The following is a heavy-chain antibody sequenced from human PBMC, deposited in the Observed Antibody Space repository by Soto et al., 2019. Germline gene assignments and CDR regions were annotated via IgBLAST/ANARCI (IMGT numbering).Heavy chain of an antibody. V-gene: IGHV3-7*03. CDR1: GFTFSSYW. D-gene: IGHD6-6*01. Sequence: GGSLRLSCAASGFTFSSYWMSWVRQAPGKGLEWVANIKQDGSEKYYVDSVKGRFTISRDNAKNSLYLQMNSLRAEDTAVYYCARDRYSSSSGDAFDIWGQGTMVTVSS. CDR2: IKQDGSEK. CDR3: ARDRYSSSSGDAFDI. J-gene: IGHJ3*02.